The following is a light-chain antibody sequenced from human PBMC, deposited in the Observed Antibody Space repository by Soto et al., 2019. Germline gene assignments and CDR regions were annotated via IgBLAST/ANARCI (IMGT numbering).Light chain of an antibody. CDR2: AAS. J-gene: IGKJ3*01. CDR1: QGISNY. CDR3: LQHNSYPLFT. Sequence: DIQMTQSPSAMSASVGDRVTITCRASQGISNYLAWFQQKPGKVPKRLIYAASSLQSGGPSRFSGSGSGTEFTLTISSRQPEDFATYYCLQHNSYPLFTFGPGTKVDIK. V-gene: IGKV1-17*03.